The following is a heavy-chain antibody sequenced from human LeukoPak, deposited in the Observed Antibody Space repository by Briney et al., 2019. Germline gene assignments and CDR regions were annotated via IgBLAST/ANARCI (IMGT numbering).Heavy chain of an antibody. Sequence: SETLSLTCSVSGGSISDYYWSWVRQPPGKGLEWIGYVHGSGNTKYNPSLKSRVTISVDTSTNQFSLKLSSVTAADTAVYYCARLSRYCSGGSCYGENWFDPWGQGTLVTVSS. CDR1: GGSISDYY. CDR2: VHGSGNT. J-gene: IGHJ5*02. V-gene: IGHV4-59*01. D-gene: IGHD2-15*01. CDR3: ARLSRYCSGGSCYGENWFDP.